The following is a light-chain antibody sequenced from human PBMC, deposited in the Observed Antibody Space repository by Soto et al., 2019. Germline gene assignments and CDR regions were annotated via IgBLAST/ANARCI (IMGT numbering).Light chain of an antibody. CDR1: QSLTIW. Sequence: DIDMTQSPATLSASVGDRVTITCRASQSLTIWLAWYQQKPGKAPNLLIYKTSSLESGVPSRFSGSGSGTEVTLPISSLLHADFATYYCQHWTDYSWTFGQGTKVEVK. CDR3: QHWTDYSWT. CDR2: KTS. V-gene: IGKV1-5*03. J-gene: IGKJ1*01.